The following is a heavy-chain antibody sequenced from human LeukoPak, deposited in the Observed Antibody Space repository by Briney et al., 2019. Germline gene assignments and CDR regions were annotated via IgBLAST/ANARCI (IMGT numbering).Heavy chain of an antibody. D-gene: IGHD3-3*01. CDR2: IRSNGDTI. CDR3: AKDYRGSGYFFDV. V-gene: IGHV3-23*01. J-gene: IGHJ3*01. CDR1: GFTFSHYD. Sequence: GGSLRLSCAVSGFTFSHYDMNWVRQAPGKGLEWLSYIRSNGDTIFYADSVKGRFTISRDNSKNTLYLQMNSLRAEDTAIYSCAKDYRGSGYFFDVWGQGTMVAVSS.